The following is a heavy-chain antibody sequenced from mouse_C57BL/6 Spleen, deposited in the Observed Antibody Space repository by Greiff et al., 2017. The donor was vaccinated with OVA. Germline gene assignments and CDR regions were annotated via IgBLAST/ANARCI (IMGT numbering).Heavy chain of an antibody. CDR3: ARFPYGYDFDY. V-gene: IGHV1-80*01. CDR1: GYAFSSYW. J-gene: IGHJ2*01. CDR2: IYPGDGDT. D-gene: IGHD2-2*01. Sequence: QVQLKQSGAELVKPGASVKISCKASGYAFSSYWMNWVKQRPGKGLEWIGQIYPGDGDTNYNGKFKGKATLTADKSSSTAYMQLSSLTSEDSAVYFCARFPYGYDFDYWGQGTTLTVSS.